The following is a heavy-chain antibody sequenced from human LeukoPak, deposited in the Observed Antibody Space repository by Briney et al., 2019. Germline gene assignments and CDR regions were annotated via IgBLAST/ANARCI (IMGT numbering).Heavy chain of an antibody. Sequence: SETLSLTCTVAGGSISSYYWSWIRQPPGKGLEWIGYISYSGSTNYNPSLKSRVTISLDTSKNQFSLKLSSVTAADTALYYCARDRGGTYSQFDYWGQGTLVTVSS. CDR2: ISYSGST. CDR3: ARDRGGTYSQFDY. CDR1: GGSISSYY. D-gene: IGHD1-26*01. J-gene: IGHJ4*02. V-gene: IGHV4-59*01.